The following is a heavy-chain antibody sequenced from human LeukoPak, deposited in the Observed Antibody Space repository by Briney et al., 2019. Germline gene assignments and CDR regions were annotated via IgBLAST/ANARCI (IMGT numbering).Heavy chain of an antibody. CDR2: IGSSGTTR. CDR3: ALLAVASDFDY. J-gene: IGHJ4*02. D-gene: IGHD6-19*01. CDR1: GFPFSIYE. V-gene: IGHV3-48*03. Sequence: PGGSLRLSCAVSGFPFSIYEMNWVRQAPGKGLEWVSNIGSSGTTRYYADSVKGRFSISRDNAKNSLYLQMNSLRAEDTGVYYCALLAVASDFDYWGQGALVTVSS.